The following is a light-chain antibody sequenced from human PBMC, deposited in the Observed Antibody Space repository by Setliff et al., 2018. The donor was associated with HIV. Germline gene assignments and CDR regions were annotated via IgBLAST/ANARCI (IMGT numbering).Light chain of an antibody. Sequence: QSALTQPASVSGSPGQSITISCTGTSSDVGGYNYVAWYQHHPGKAPKLMIYNVSQRPSGFSSRFSGSKSGNTASLTISGLQVEDEADYYCASYTGSFTYVFGSGTKVTVL. J-gene: IGLJ1*01. CDR2: NVS. V-gene: IGLV2-14*03. CDR3: ASYTGSFTYV. CDR1: SSDVGGYNY.